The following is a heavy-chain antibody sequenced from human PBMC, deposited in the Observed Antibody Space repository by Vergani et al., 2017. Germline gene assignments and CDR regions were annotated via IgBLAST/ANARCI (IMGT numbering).Heavy chain of an antibody. V-gene: IGHV1-46*01. CDR3: ARDKGEGQLELHWFDP. Sequence: QVQLVQSGAEVKKPGASVKVSCKASGYTFTSYYMHWVRQAPGQGLEWMGIINPSGGSTSYAQKFQGRVTMTRDTSTSTVYMELSSLRSEDTAVYYCARDKGEGQLELHWFDPWGQGTLVTVSS. CDR2: INPSGGST. J-gene: IGHJ5*02. CDR1: GYTFTSYY. D-gene: IGHD1-7*01.